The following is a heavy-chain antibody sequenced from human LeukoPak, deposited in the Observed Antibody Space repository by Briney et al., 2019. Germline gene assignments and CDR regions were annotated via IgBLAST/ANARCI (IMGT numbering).Heavy chain of an antibody. J-gene: IGHJ3*02. CDR1: GGSFSGYY. D-gene: IGHD5-24*01. Sequence: SETLSLTCAVYGGSFSGYYWSWIRQPPGKGLEWIGEINHSGSTNYNPSLKSRVTISVDTSKNQFSLKLSSVTAADTAVYYCAIGRRWLAFDIWGQGTMVTVSS. CDR3: AIGRRWLAFDI. CDR2: INHSGST. V-gene: IGHV4-34*01.